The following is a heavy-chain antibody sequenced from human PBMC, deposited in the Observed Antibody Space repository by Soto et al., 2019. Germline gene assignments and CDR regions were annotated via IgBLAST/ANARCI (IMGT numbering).Heavy chain of an antibody. V-gene: IGHV2-26*01. CDR1: GFSLTNGRMG. CDR2: FFSDAER. CDR3: VRMDGDYNYYGLDV. J-gene: IGHJ6*02. Sequence: QVTLKESGPVLVKPTETLTLTCSVSGFSLTNGRMGVSWIRQPPGKALEWLAHFFSDAERSYSTSMQSRLNMSKDSSGSQVVLTMTNMAPADTATYFCVRMDGDYNYYGLDVWGHGIAVTVSS. D-gene: IGHD4-17*01.